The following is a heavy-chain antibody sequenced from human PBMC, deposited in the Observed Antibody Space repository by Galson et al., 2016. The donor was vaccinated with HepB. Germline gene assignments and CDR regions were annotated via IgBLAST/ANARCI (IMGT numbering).Heavy chain of an antibody. V-gene: IGHV4-4*02. CDR1: GGSITNSNW. D-gene: IGHD3-16*02. CDR2: VSHSGTT. Sequence: ETLSLTCSVSGGSITNSNWWSWVRQPPGKGLEWLGEVSHSGTTRHNPSPKNRITISFDKSKSESFLKLNSVTAADTAMYYCTRESGAFVPFGYWGQGALVTVS. CDR3: TRESGAFVPFGY. J-gene: IGHJ4*02.